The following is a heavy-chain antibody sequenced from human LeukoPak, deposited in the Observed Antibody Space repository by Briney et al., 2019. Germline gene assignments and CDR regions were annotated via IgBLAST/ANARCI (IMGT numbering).Heavy chain of an antibody. CDR3: ARADNLNAFDY. V-gene: IGHV4-31*03. CDR2: ISSSGST. CDR1: GGSISSGGYF. Sequence: SSETLSLTCTVSGGSISSGGYFWSWIRQHPGKGLEWIGSISSSGSTLYSPSLMRRVTISVDTSKNQYSLKLSSVTAADTAVYYCARADNLNAFDYWGQGTRVTVSS. J-gene: IGHJ4*02. D-gene: IGHD1-1*01.